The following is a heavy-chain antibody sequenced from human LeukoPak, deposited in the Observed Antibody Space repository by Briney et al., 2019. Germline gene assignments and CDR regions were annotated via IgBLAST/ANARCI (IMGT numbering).Heavy chain of an antibody. V-gene: IGHV4-31*03. CDR2: IYYSGST. J-gene: IGHJ4*02. CDR3: ARVSAGDYGDYPFDY. D-gene: IGHD4-17*01. CDR1: GGSISSGGYY. Sequence: SQTLSLTCTVSGGSISSGGYYWSWIRQHPGKGLEWIGYIYYSGSTYYNPSLKSRVTISVDKSKNQFSLKLSSVTAADTAVYYCARVSAGDYGDYPFDYWGQGTLVTVSS.